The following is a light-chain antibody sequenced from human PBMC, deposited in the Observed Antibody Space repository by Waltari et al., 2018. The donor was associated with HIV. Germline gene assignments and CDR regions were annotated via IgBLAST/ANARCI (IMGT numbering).Light chain of an antibody. Sequence: FFLTQHPPVPLSPERTTTIPCTRGRRSITVNYVLFFHPRPARDPTSLIHAGNRRPSGGPDRFSGSIDSSSNSASLTISGLQTEDEADYYCQSYDSNGLILVFGGGTKLTVL. CDR1: RRSITVNY. J-gene: IGLJ3*02. CDR2: AGN. V-gene: IGLV6-57*03. CDR3: QSYDSNGLILV.